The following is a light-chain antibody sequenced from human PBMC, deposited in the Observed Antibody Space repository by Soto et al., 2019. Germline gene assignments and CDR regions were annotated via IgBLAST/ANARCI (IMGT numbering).Light chain of an antibody. CDR1: QSVSNNY. Sequence: EIVLTQSPGTLSLSAGGGATLSCRASQSVSNNYIAWYQQKPGQAPRLLIHGASSRATGIPDRFSGSGSGTDFTLTIRKLGPEDFAVYYCQQYCCSPLTFGGGTKVEI. V-gene: IGKV3-20*01. CDR3: QQYCCSPLT. CDR2: GAS. J-gene: IGKJ4*01.